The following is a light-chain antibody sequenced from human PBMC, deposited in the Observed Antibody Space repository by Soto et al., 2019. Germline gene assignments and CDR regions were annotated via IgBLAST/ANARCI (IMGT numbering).Light chain of an antibody. J-gene: IGKJ2*01. CDR1: QSVSNS. Sequence: DIQMTQSPSFLSASVGDRVTISCRTSQSVSNSVNWYRHKPGEAPKLLIYAASILHSEVPLRFSGIGAGTEFTLTISNLQPEDFATYFCQQCYRSPYTFGQGTKVEI. CDR3: QQCYRSPYT. V-gene: IGKV1-39*01. CDR2: AAS.